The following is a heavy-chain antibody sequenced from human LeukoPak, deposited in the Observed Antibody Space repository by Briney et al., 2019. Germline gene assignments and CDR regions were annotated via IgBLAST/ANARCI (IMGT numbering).Heavy chain of an antibody. V-gene: IGHV1-69*01. CDR3: ARKEGGNSNPFDY. D-gene: IGHD4-23*01. Sequence: ASVKVSCKASGGTFSSYAISWVRQAPGQGLEWMGGIIPIFGTANYAQKFQGRVTITADESTSTAYMELSSLRSEGTAVYYCARKEGGNSNPFDYWGQGTLVTVSS. CDR1: GGTFSSYA. CDR2: IIPIFGTA. J-gene: IGHJ4*02.